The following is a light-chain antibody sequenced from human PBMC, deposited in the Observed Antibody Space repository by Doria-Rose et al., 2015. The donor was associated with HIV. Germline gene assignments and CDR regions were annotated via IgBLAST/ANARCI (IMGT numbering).Light chain of an antibody. CDR3: HQYGTSWT. Sequence: TQSPGTLSLSPGERATLSCRASQSFSSTYLAWYQQKPGQAPGLLIYDGSTRATGIPDRFNASGSGTDFTLTINRLEPEDFALYYCHQYGTSWTFGQGTKVEI. CDR1: QSFSSTY. V-gene: IGKV3-20*01. J-gene: IGKJ1*01. CDR2: DGS.